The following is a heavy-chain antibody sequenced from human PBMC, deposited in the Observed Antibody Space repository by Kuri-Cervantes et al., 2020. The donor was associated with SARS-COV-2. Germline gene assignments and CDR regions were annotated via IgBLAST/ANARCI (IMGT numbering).Heavy chain of an antibody. J-gene: IGHJ4*02. CDR2: ISSSSSTI. D-gene: IGHD3-3*01. CDR1: GFIFSSHS. Sequence: GESLKISCAASGFIFSSHSMNWVRQAPGKGLEWVSYISSSSSTIYYADSVKGRFTISRDNSKNTLYLQMNSLRAEDTAVYYCARDRGFLEWLFDYWGQGTLVTVSS. CDR3: ARDRGFLEWLFDY. V-gene: IGHV3-48*01.